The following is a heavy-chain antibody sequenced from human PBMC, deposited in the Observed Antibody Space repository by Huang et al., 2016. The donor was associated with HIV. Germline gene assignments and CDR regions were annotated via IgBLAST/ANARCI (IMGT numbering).Heavy chain of an antibody. J-gene: IGHJ4*02. D-gene: IGHD3-22*01. Sequence: VQLIESGGGVVQPGKSLRLSCATSGFILSNYGMHWVRPAPGKWLKWGGLIRNDGMKKNYADSVRGRFTVGRDNGNNTLFLQMRSLGVDDTAVYYCARGDYYDSSGYHPGYFDYWGQGILVTVSS. CDR3: ARGDYYDSSGYHPGYFDY. CDR2: IRNDGMKK. V-gene: IGHV3-33*04. CDR1: GFILSNYG.